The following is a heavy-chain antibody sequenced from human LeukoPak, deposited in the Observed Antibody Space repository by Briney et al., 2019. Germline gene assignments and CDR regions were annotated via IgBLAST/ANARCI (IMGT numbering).Heavy chain of an antibody. CDR3: ARSVRGSGKTGLVY. V-gene: IGHV1-46*01. CDR1: GYTFTSYY. J-gene: IGHJ4*02. CDR2: INPSGGST. D-gene: IGHD3-10*01. Sequence: GASVKVSCRASGYTFTSYYMHWVRQAPGQGLEWMGIINPSGGSTSYAQKFQGRVTMTRNTSISTAYMELSSLRSEDTAVYYCARSVRGSGKTGLVYWGQGTLVTVSS.